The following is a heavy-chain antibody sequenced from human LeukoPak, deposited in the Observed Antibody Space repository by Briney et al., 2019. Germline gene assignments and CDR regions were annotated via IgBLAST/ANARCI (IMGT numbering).Heavy chain of an antibody. D-gene: IGHD5-12*01. V-gene: IGHV3-53*04. CDR2: VYSDDST. CDR3: ARGGYSGYDRDAFDI. Sequence: GGSLRLSCAASGFTVSSNYMSWVRQAPGKGLEWVSVVYSDDSTYYADSVKGRFTISRHNSKNTLYLQMNSLRAEDTAVYYCARGGYSGYDRDAFDIWGQGTMVTVSS. J-gene: IGHJ3*02. CDR1: GFTVSSNY.